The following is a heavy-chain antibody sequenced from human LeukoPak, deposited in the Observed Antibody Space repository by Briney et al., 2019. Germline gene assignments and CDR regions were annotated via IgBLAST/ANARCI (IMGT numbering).Heavy chain of an antibody. Sequence: GGSLRLSCAASGFTFSSYGMHWVRQAPGKGLEWVAVISYDGSNKYYADSVKGRFTISRDNSKNTLYLQMNSLRAEDTAVYYCARGSSRNRVIGYAFDIWGQGTMVTVSS. J-gene: IGHJ3*02. V-gene: IGHV3-30*03. CDR3: ARGSSRNRVIGYAFDI. CDR1: GFTFSSYG. CDR2: ISYDGSNK. D-gene: IGHD3-10*01.